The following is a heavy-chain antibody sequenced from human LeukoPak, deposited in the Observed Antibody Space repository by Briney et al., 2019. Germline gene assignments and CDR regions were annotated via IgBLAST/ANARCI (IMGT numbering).Heavy chain of an antibody. CDR2: IYSGGST. D-gene: IGHD5-18*01. J-gene: IGHJ4*02. V-gene: IGHV3-53*01. Sequence: QSGGSLRLSCAASGFTVSSNYMSWVRQAPGKGLEWVSVIYSGGSTYYADSVKGRFTISRDNTKNTLYLQMNSLRAEDTAVYYCAKGLDTAMVCDYWGQGTLVTVSS. CDR3: AKGLDTAMVCDY. CDR1: GFTVSSNY.